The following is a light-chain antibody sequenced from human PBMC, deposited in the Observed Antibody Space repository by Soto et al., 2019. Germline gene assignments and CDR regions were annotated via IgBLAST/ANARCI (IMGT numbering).Light chain of an antibody. J-gene: IGKJ1*01. V-gene: IGKV1-39*01. CDR2: AAS. CDR1: QTISRY. CDR3: QQYYSYTRT. Sequence: DIQMTQSPSSLYAAFGDRVTITCRASQTISRYLNWYQQKPGKAPKLLMYAASRLESGVPSRFSVSGSGTDFTLTISCLKSEDFATYYCQQYYSYTRTFCQGTKVDIK.